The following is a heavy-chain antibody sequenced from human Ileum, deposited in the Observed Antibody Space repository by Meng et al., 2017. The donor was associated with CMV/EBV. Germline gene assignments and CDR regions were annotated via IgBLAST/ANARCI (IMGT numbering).Heavy chain of an antibody. CDR2: IKEDGSEK. Sequence: GGSLRLSCEVSGFTFGTYWMTWVRQAPGEGLEWVANIKEDGSEKFYVDSGKGRFTISRDNAKNSLYLQMNGLRAEDTAVYYCARDGGTYCTANSCLIDYWGHGTLVTVSS. J-gene: IGHJ4*01. V-gene: IGHV3-7*01. CDR3: ARDGGTYCTANSCLIDY. CDR1: GFTFGTYW. D-gene: IGHD2-8*02.